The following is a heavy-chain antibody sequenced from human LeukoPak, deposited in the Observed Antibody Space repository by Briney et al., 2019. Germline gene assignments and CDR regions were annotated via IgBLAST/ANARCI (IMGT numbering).Heavy chain of an antibody. J-gene: IGHJ6*02. D-gene: IGHD3-22*01. CDR2: TYYRSKWYK. V-gene: IGHV6-1*01. CDR1: GDSVSSNTAV. Sequence: SQTLSLTCAISGDSVSSNTAVWNWIRQSPSRGLESLIRTYYRSKWYKDYALSVKTRITNNPVTSNNQYSINLNSVTTEDMALYYCARDMYYYDGDSYSYGVDVWGQGTTVTVSS. CDR3: ARDMYYYDGDSYSYGVDV.